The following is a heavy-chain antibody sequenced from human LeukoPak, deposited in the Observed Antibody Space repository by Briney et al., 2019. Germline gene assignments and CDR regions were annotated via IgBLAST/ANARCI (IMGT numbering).Heavy chain of an antibody. CDR3: ARASGVLRFLDWLGAFDI. CDR1: GDSISNYY. CDR2: FDYTGST. J-gene: IGHJ3*02. V-gene: IGHV4-59*01. D-gene: IGHD3-3*01. Sequence: SETLSLTCTVSGDSISNYYWSWIRQPPGKGLEWIGYFDYTGSTNYNPSLKSRVTISVDTSKNQFSLKLSSVTAADTAVYYCARASGVLRFLDWLGAFDIWGQGTMVTVSS.